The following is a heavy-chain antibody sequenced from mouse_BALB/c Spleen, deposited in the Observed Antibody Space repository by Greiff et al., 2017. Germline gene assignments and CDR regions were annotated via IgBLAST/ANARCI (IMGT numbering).Heavy chain of an antibody. Sequence: EVMLVESGGGLVKPGGSLKLSCAASGFTFSSYAMSWVRQTPEKRLEWVASISSGGSTYYPDSVKGRFTISRDNARNILYLQMSSLRSEDTAMYYCARVDGSRGFDYWGQGTTLTVSS. CDR1: GFTFSSYA. D-gene: IGHD1-1*01. CDR2: ISSGGST. V-gene: IGHV5-6-5*01. CDR3: ARVDGSRGFDY. J-gene: IGHJ2*01.